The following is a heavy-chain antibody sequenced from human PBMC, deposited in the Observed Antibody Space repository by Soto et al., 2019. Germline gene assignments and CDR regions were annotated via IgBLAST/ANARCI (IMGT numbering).Heavy chain of an antibody. J-gene: IGHJ5*02. V-gene: IGHV3-21*01. CDR2: ISSSSSYI. D-gene: IGHD2-2*01. CDR3: ARGPILYPSWFDP. Sequence: KPWESLRLSCAPSGFTFSSSSMNWVRQPPGKGLEWVSSISSSSSYIYYADSVKGRFTISRDNAKNSLYLQMNSLRAEDTAVYYCARGPILYPSWFDPWGQGTLVTSPQ. CDR1: GFTFSSSS.